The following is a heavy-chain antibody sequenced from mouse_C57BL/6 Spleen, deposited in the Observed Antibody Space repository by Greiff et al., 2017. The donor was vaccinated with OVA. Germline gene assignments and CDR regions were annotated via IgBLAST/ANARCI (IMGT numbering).Heavy chain of an antibody. CDR3: ARNGYDDRYYAMDY. Sequence: QVQLKQSGPGLVQPSQSLSITCTVSGFSLTSYGVHWVRQSPGKGLEWLGVIWSGGSTDYNAAFISRLSISKDNSKSQVFFKMNSLQADDTAIYYCARNGYDDRYYAMDYWGQGTSVTVSS. V-gene: IGHV2-2*01. D-gene: IGHD2-2*01. J-gene: IGHJ4*01. CDR1: GFSLTSYG. CDR2: IWSGGST.